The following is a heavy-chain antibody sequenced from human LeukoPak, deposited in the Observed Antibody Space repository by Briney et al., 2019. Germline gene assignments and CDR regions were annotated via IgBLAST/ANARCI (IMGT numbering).Heavy chain of an antibody. D-gene: IGHD1-26*01. V-gene: IGHV3-48*03. CDR3: ARGWDRAHPTGFEFDV. CDR1: GFTFSSYV. Sequence: GGSLRLSCAASGFTFSSYVMNWVRPAAGKGVEGVSFISSSGTTINQPDSVKGRFTISRDNAKNSVHLQMDNLRVEDTAVYYCARGWDRAHPTGFEFDVWGQGTLVTVSS. CDR2: ISSSGTTI. J-gene: IGHJ4*02.